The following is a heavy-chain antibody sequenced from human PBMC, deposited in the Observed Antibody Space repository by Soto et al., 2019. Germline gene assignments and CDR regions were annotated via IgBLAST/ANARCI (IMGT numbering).Heavy chain of an antibody. CDR3: XKRSPYSSGWYSPIFDY. CDR2: ISESGGST. Sequence: ETLSLTCTVSGGSISSYYWSWIRQPAGKGLEWVSVISESGGSTHYADSVRGRFTVSRDNSKNSLSLRMNSLRDEDTAVYFCXKRSPYSSGWYSPIFDYWGQGALVTVSS. J-gene: IGHJ4*02. D-gene: IGHD6-13*01. V-gene: IGHV3-23*01. CDR1: GGSISSYY.